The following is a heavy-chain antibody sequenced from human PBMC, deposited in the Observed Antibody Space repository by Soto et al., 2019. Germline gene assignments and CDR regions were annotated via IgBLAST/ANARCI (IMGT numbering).Heavy chain of an antibody. CDR3: ARLQVAVSQY. Sequence: QLQLQESGPGLVMPSETLSLTCTVSGDSISGSPYFWGWIRQPPGKRLEWIGSVFYDGYTLYTPSLRSRVTISVETSKNQFSLKLNSVAVADTATYFCARLQVAVSQYWGQGTLVTVSS. CDR1: GDSISGSPYF. CDR2: VFYDGYT. V-gene: IGHV4-39*01. J-gene: IGHJ4*02. D-gene: IGHD6-19*01.